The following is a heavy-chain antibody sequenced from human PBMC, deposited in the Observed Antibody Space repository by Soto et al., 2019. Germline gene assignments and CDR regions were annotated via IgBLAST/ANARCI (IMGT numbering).Heavy chain of an antibody. J-gene: IGHJ6*02. D-gene: IGHD2-15*01. CDR1: GFTFSSYA. V-gene: IGHV3-30-3*01. CDR3: ARVYKSVGYCSGGSFSDPGRYHYYGMDV. CDR2: ISYDGSNK. Sequence: SQTLSCAASGFTFSSYAMHWVRQAPGKGLEWVAVISYDGSNKYYADSVKGRFTISRDNSKNTLYLKMNSLRAEDTAVYYCARVYKSVGYCSGGSFSDPGRYHYYGMDVWGQGNTVIVSS.